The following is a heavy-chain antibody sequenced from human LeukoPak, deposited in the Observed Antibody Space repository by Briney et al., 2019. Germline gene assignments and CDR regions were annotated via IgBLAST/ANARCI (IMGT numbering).Heavy chain of an antibody. CDR3: ARRGVRGATSFDP. Sequence: SETLSLTCTVSGGSISSYYWSWIRQPPGKGLEWIGYIYYSGSTNYNPSLKGRVTISVDTSKNQFSLKLSSVTAADTAVYYCARRGVRGATSFDPWGQGTLVTVSS. D-gene: IGHD3-10*01. CDR2: IYYSGST. CDR1: GGSISSYY. J-gene: IGHJ5*02. V-gene: IGHV4-59*08.